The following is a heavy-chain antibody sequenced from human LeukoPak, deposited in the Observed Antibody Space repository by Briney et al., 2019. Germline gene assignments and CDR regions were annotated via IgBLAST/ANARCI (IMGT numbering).Heavy chain of an antibody. Sequence: SETLSLTCAVSGGSISSSNWWSWVRQPPGKGLEWIGEIYHSGSTNYNPSLKSRVTISVDKSKNQFSLKRSSVIAADTAVYYCARDADDDSSGNDAFDIWGQGTMVTVSS. CDR1: GGSISSSNW. V-gene: IGHV4-4*02. CDR3: ARDADDDSSGNDAFDI. D-gene: IGHD3-22*01. CDR2: IYHSGST. J-gene: IGHJ3*02.